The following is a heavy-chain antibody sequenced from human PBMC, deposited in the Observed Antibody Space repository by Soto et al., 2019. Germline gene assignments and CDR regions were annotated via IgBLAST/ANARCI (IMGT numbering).Heavy chain of an antibody. CDR1: GGSISSSSYY. J-gene: IGHJ4*02. CDR3: ARQAGVVATINY. V-gene: IGHV4-39*01. CDR2: IYYSGST. D-gene: IGHD5-12*01. Sequence: SETLSLTCTVSGGSISSSSYYWGWIRQPPGKGLEWIGSIYYSGSTYYNPSLKSRVTISVDTSKNQFSLKLSSVTAADTAVYYCARQAGVVATINYWGQGTLVTVSS.